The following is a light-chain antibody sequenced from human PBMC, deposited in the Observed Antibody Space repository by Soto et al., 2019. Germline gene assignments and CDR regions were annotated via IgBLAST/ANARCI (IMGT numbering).Light chain of an antibody. J-gene: IGLJ1*01. CDR1: SSDVGRYNY. V-gene: IGLV2-14*01. Sequence: QSVLTQPASVSVSTGQSITFSCTGTSSDVGRYNYVSWYQQHPGKAPKLTVYDVSNRPSGVSSRFSGSKSGNTASLTISGLQAEDEADYYCSSLTSSSSYVFGTGTKVTVL. CDR3: SSLTSSSSYV. CDR2: DVS.